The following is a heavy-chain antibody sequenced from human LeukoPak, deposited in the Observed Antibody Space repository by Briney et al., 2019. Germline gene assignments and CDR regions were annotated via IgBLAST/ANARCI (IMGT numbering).Heavy chain of an antibody. CDR2: IYYSGST. CDR3: ARAFDFRDAFDI. Sequence: PSETLSLTCAVSGGSISSGGYSWSWIRQPPGKGLEWIGYIYYSGSTYYNPSLKSRVTISVDTSKNQFSLKLSSVTAADTAVYYCARAFDFRDAFDIWGQGTMVTVS. V-gene: IGHV4-30-4*07. D-gene: IGHD3-3*01. J-gene: IGHJ3*02. CDR1: GGSISSGGYS.